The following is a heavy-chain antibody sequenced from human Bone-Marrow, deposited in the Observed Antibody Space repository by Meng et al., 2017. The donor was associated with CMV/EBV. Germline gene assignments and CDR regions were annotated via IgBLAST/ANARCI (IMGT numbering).Heavy chain of an antibody. Sequence: AASGFTFSNYGIHWVRQAPGKGLEWVAVIWYDGSNTFYADSVKGRFTISRDNSKNTLYLQMHSLRGADTAVYYCAKAHHHNILMVDYWGHGTLVTVSS. V-gene: IGHV3-33*06. CDR2: IWYDGSNT. D-gene: IGHD2-8*02. CDR1: GFTFSNYG. J-gene: IGHJ4*01. CDR3: AKAHHHNILMVDY.